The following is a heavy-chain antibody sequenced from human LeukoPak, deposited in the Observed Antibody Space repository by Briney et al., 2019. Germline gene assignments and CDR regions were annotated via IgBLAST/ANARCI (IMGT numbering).Heavy chain of an antibody. CDR2: TRNKANSYTT. D-gene: IGHD3-10*01. J-gene: IGHJ6*03. CDR1: GFTFSNAW. V-gene: IGHV3-72*01. CDR3: AREGKRITMVRGVITPRGYYYMDV. Sequence: PTGGSLRLSCAASGFTFSNAWMSWVRQAPGKGLEWVGRTRNKANSYTTEYAASVKGRFTISRDDLKNSLYLQMNSLKNEDTAVYYCAREGKRITMVRGVITPRGYYYMDVWGKGTTVTVSS.